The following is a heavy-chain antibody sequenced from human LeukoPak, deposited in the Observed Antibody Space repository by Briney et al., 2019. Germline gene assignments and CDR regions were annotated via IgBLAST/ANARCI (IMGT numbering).Heavy chain of an antibody. J-gene: IGHJ4*02. Sequence: GGSLRLSCAASGFTFDDYAMHWVRQAPGKGLEWVSGINWNSVTLGYADSVKGRFTISRDNAKNSLYLQMNSLRGEDTALYYCAKDKDGGWSNFDYWGQGTLVTVSS. CDR3: AKDKDGGWSNFDY. V-gene: IGHV3-9*01. CDR1: GFTFDDYA. D-gene: IGHD6-19*01. CDR2: INWNSVTL.